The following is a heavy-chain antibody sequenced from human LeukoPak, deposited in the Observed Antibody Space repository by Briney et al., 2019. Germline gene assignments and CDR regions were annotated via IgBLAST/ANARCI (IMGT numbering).Heavy chain of an antibody. D-gene: IGHD1-1*01. CDR1: GFTFDDYA. CDR3: AKDSWGELKPTGAFDI. J-gene: IGHJ3*02. CDR2: ISWDGGST. Sequence: GGSLRLSCAASGFTFDDYAMHWVRQAPGKGLEWVSLISWDGGSTYYADSVKGRFTISRDNSKNSLYLQMNSLRAEDTALYYCAKDSWGELKPTGAFDIWGQGTMVTVSS. V-gene: IGHV3-43D*03.